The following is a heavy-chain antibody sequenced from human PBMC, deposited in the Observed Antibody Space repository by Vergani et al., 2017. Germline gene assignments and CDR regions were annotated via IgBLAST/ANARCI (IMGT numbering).Heavy chain of an antibody. V-gene: IGHV1-69*01. D-gene: IGHD5-12*01. J-gene: IGHJ6*03. CDR1: GGTFSSYA. CDR3: ARALLGQWLRVGLGLYYYYMDV. Sequence: QVQLVQSGAEVKKPGSSVKVSCKASGGTFSSYAISWVRQAPGQGLEWMGGIIPIFGTANYGQKFQGRVTLTGDESTGTAAMELGSLRAGETAVYYCARALLGQWLRVGLGLYYYYMDVWGKGTSVTVSS. CDR2: IIPIFGTA.